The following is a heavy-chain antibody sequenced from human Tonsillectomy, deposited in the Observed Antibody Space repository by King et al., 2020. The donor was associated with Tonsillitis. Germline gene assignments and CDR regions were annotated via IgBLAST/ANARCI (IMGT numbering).Heavy chain of an antibody. CDR1: GFTFSSYD. J-gene: IGHJ5*02. V-gene: IGHV3-23*04. CDR2: ISGGGDNT. CDR3: AKGGRGINWFDP. D-gene: IGHD3-10*01. Sequence: QLVEAGGGLVQPGGSLRLSCAASGFTFSSYDMSWVRQAPGKGLEWVSAISGGGDNTYYADSVKGRVTISRDNSKKTLYLQMNSLRAEDTAVYYCAKGGRGINWFDPWGQGTLVTVSS.